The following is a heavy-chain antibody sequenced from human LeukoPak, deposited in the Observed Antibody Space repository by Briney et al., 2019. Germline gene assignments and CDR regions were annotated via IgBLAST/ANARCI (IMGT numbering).Heavy chain of an antibody. CDR2: IWYDGSNK. Sequence: GGSLRLSCAASGFTLSSYGMQWVRQAPGKGLEWVAVIWYDGSNKYYADSVKGRFTISRDNSKNTLYLQMNRLRAEDTAVYYCAKPGLGLVGHSDYWGQGTLVTVSS. CDR3: AKPGLGLVGHSDY. J-gene: IGHJ4*02. D-gene: IGHD3-3*01. CDR1: GFTLSSYG. V-gene: IGHV3-33*06.